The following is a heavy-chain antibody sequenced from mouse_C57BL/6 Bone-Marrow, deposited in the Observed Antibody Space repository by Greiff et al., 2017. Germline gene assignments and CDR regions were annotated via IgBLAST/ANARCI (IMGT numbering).Heavy chain of an antibody. CDR3: ARSGMVTPVFAY. V-gene: IGHV1-55*01. CDR2: IYPGSGST. D-gene: IGHD2-3*01. Sequence: QVQLQQPGAELVKPGASVKMSCKASGYTFTSYWITWVKQRPGQGLEWIGDIYPGSGSTNYNEKFKSKATLTVDTSSSTAYMQLSSLTSEDSAVYYCARSGMVTPVFAYWGQGTLVTVSA. J-gene: IGHJ3*01. CDR1: GYTFTSYW.